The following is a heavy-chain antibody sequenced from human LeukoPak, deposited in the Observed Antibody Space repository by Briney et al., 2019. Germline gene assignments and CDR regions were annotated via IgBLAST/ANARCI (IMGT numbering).Heavy chain of an antibody. CDR2: IIPIFGTA. CDR3: ARWHSNWFDP. V-gene: IGHV1-69*05. Sequence: SVKVSCKASGGTFSSYAISWVRQAPGQGLEWMGGIIPIFGTANYAQKFQGRVTITTDESTSTAYMGLSSLRSEDTAVYYCARWHSNWFDPWGQGTLVTVSS. CDR1: GGTFSSYA. J-gene: IGHJ5*02.